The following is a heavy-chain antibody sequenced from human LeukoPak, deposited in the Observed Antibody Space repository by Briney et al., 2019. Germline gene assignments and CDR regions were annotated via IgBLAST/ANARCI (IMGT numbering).Heavy chain of an antibody. CDR3: AKIPPQKYDYVWGSYRAKPLDY. D-gene: IGHD3-16*02. CDR2: ISYDGSNK. J-gene: IGHJ4*02. CDR1: GFTFSSYA. V-gene: IGHV3-30-3*02. Sequence: PGGSLRLSCAASGFTFSSYAMHWVRQAPGKGLEWVAVISYDGSNKYYADSVKGRFTISRDNSKNTLYLQMNSLRAEDTAVYYCAKIPPQKYDYVWGSYRAKPLDYWGQGTLVTVSS.